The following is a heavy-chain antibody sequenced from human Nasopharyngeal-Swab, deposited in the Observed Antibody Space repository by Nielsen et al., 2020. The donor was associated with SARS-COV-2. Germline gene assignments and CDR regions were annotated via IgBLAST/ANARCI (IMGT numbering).Heavy chain of an antibody. CDR2: INPNSGGT. Sequence: WVRQAPGQGLEWMGRINPNSGGTNYAQKFQGRVTMTRDTSISTAYMELSRLRSDDTAVYYCARDLGYSGYDWGYWGQGTLVTSPQ. D-gene: IGHD5-12*01. CDR3: ARDLGYSGYDWGY. J-gene: IGHJ4*02. V-gene: IGHV1-2*06.